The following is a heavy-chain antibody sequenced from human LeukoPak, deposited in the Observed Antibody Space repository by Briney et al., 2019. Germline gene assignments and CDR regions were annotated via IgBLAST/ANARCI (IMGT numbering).Heavy chain of an antibody. D-gene: IGHD1-26*01. Sequence: PGGSLRLSCVASGFSFSYHGMNWVRLAPGKGLEWVSGVSPPGGGTYYADSVKGRFTTSRDDSRNTLSLQMNSLRVEDTAVYYCARDPAWDAFDYWGQGILVAVSS. CDR1: GFSFSYHG. J-gene: IGHJ4*02. CDR3: ARDPAWDAFDY. V-gene: IGHV3-23*01. CDR2: VSPPGGGT.